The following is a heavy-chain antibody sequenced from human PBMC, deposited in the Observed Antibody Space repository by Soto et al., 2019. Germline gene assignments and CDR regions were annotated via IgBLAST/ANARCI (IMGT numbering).Heavy chain of an antibody. J-gene: IGHJ6*02. Sequence: SETLSLTCTVSGGSISSGGYYWSWIRQHPGKGLEWIGYIYYSGSTYYNPSLKSRVTISVDTSKNQFSLKLSSVTAADTAVYYCARGFFDDYEIYYFYGMDVWGQGTTVTVSS. CDR3: ARGFFDDYEIYYFYGMDV. CDR2: IYYSGST. CDR1: GGSISSGGYY. V-gene: IGHV4-31*03. D-gene: IGHD3-16*01.